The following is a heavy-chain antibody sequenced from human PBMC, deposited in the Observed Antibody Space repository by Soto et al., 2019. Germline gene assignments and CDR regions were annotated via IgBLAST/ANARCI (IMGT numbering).Heavy chain of an antibody. D-gene: IGHD5-18*01. Sequence: QITLKESGPTLLKPTQSLTLTWTFSGCSLSTNGVGVGWIRQPPGKALERLALIYWDDDKRYSPSLKSRLTITKDTSKNQVVLTMTHMGPVDTATYYSAHGRVDTVLATEYWGQGILVTVFS. CDR2: IYWDDDK. CDR1: GCSLSTNGVG. V-gene: IGHV2-5*02. J-gene: IGHJ4*02. CDR3: AHGRVDTVLATEY.